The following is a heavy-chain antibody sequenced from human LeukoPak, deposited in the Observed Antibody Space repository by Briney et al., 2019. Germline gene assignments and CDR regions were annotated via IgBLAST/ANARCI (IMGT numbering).Heavy chain of an antibody. CDR1: GFTFSSYA. D-gene: IGHD5-18*01. CDR2: ISSSGSDT. CDR3: AKDQDAPIWLWDY. Sequence: GGSLRLSCAASGFTFSSYAMSWVRQAPGKGLEWVSVISSSGSDTYYVDSVKSRFTISRDNSQNALYLQMNSLRAEDTAVYYCAKDQDAPIWLWDYWGQGTLVTVSS. J-gene: IGHJ4*02. V-gene: IGHV3-23*01.